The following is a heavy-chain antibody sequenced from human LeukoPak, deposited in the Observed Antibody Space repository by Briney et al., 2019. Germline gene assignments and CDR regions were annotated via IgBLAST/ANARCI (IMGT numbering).Heavy chain of an antibody. CDR3: AVGPLYSSSWYSY. Sequence: SQTLSLTCTVSGGSISSGGYYWSWIRQHPGKGLEWIGYIYYSGSTYYNPSLKSRVTISVDTSKNQFSLKLSSVTAAVTAVYYCAVGPLYSSSWYSYWGQGTLVTVSS. CDR2: IYYSGST. J-gene: IGHJ4*02. V-gene: IGHV4-31*03. CDR1: GGSISSGGYY. D-gene: IGHD6-13*01.